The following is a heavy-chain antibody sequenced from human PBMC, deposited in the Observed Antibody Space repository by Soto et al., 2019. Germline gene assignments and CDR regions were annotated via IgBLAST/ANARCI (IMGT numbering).Heavy chain of an antibody. CDR3: ARDRRQQLVLPYYYYGMDV. CDR2: IIPIFGTA. Sequence: SVKVSCKASVGTFSSYAISWVRQAPGQGLEWMGGIIPIFGTANYAQKFQGRVTITADESTSTAYMELSSLRSEDTAVYYCARDRRQQLVLPYYYYGMDVWGQGTTVTVSS. J-gene: IGHJ6*02. CDR1: VGTFSSYA. V-gene: IGHV1-69*13. D-gene: IGHD6-13*01.